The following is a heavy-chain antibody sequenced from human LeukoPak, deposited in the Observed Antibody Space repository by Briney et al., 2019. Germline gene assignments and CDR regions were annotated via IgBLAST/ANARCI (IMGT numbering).Heavy chain of an antibody. D-gene: IGHD3-22*01. CDR1: GFTFSNAW. Sequence: PGGSLRLSCAASGFTFSNAWMSWVRQAPGKGLEWVGRIKSKTDGGTTDYAAPVKGRFTISGDDSKNTLYLQMNSLKTEDTAVYYCTTKISYYYDSSGFDYWGQGTLVTVSS. CDR2: IKSKTDGGTT. V-gene: IGHV3-15*01. J-gene: IGHJ4*02. CDR3: TTKISYYYDSSGFDY.